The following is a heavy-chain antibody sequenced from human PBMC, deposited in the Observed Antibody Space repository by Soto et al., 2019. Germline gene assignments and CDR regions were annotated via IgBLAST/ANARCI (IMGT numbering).Heavy chain of an antibody. D-gene: IGHD3-10*01. CDR3: ARDYYASGSHDH. J-gene: IGHJ4*02. CDR2: ISSSSSYI. CDR1: GFTFSSYT. V-gene: IGHV3-21*01. Sequence: GGSLRLSCAASGFTFSSYTMNWVRQAPGKGLEWVSSISSSSSYIYYADSVKGRFTISRDNAKNSLYLQMNGLRAEDTAVYYCARDYYASGSHDHWGQGTLVTVSS.